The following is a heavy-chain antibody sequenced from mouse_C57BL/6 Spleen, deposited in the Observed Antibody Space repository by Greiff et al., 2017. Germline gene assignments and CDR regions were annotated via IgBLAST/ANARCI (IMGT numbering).Heavy chain of an antibody. CDR3: VGGVIYYDYDHWYFDV. J-gene: IGHJ1*03. CDR2: IRSKSSNYAT. V-gene: IGHV10-3*01. Sequence: EVQLVESGGGLVQPKGSLKLSCAASGFTFNTYAMHWVRQAPGKGLEWVARIRSKSSNYATYYADSVKDRFTISRDDSQSMLYLQMNNLKTEDTAMYYCVGGVIYYDYDHWYFDVWGTGTTVTVSS. D-gene: IGHD2-4*01. CDR1: GFTFNTYA.